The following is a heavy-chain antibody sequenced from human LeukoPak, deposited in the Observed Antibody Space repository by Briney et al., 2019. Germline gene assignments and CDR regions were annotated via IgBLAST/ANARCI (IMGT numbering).Heavy chain of an antibody. CDR2: IYYSGNT. CDR3: ARGGWSMDS. Sequence: TSETLFLTCTVSGGSMSGSYWSWIRQPPGKGLEWIGYIYYSGNTEYNPSLKSRVTISIDTSKNQFSLKLSSVTAADTAVYYCARGGWSMDSWGQGTLVTVSS. V-gene: IGHV4-59*01. D-gene: IGHD6-19*01. CDR1: GGSMSGSY. J-gene: IGHJ4*02.